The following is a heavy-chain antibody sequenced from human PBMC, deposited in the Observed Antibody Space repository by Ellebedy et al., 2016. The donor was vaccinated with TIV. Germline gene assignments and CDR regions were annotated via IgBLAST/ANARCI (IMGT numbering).Heavy chain of an antibody. D-gene: IGHD2-2*01. CDR3: AKRGDCSANSCLLRD. CDR1: GFTFSIHA. Sequence: PGGSLRLSCAASGFTFSIHAMGWVRQAPGKELEWVSSAGGSDGSTFYADSVRGRFTISRDNAKNTLYLQMNSLRAEDTAVYYCAKRGDCSANSCLLRDWGQGTLVTVSS. CDR2: AGGSDGST. V-gene: IGHV3-23*01. J-gene: IGHJ1*01.